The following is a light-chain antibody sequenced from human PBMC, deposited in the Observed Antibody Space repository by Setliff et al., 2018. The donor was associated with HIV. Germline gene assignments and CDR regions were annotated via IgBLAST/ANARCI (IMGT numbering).Light chain of an antibody. CDR3: FSYVTTNTYV. J-gene: IGLJ1*01. Sequence: SVLTQPRSVSGSPGQSVTISCTGTTSDVGGYNFVSWYQQLPGKVPKLIIYEVYDRPSGVSDRFSGSRSGNTASLTISGLQAEDEADYYCFSYVTTNTYVFGTGTKVTVL. CDR2: EVY. V-gene: IGLV2-11*01. CDR1: TSDVGGYNF.